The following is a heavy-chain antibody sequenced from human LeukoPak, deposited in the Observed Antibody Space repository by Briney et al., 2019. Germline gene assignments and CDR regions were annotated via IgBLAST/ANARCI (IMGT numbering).Heavy chain of an antibody. Sequence: GGSLRLSCAASGFTFSSYSMNWVRQAPGKGLEWVSYISSSSSTMYYADSVKGRFTISRDNAKNSLYLQMNSLRAEDTAVYYCAREISRSEDGDYSYYYYVDVWGKGTTVTVSS. CDR3: AREISRSEDGDYSYYYYVDV. J-gene: IGHJ6*03. D-gene: IGHD4-17*01. CDR2: ISSSSSTM. V-gene: IGHV3-48*01. CDR1: GFTFSSYS.